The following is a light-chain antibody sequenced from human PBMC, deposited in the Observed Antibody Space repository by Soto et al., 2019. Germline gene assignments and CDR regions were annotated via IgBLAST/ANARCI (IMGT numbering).Light chain of an antibody. CDR2: EGS. CDR1: RSQVGRYKL. Sequence: QSVLAPPASVSGSPGQSITLSCTGTRSQVGRYKLVSWYQQHPGKAPKLMIYEGSKRPSGVSNRFSGSKSGNTASLTISGLQAEDEADYYCCSYAGSSPWLVFGGGTKLTVL. CDR3: CSYAGSSPWLV. J-gene: IGLJ2*01. V-gene: IGLV2-23*01.